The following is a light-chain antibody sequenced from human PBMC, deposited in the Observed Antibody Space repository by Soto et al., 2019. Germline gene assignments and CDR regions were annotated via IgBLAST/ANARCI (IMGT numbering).Light chain of an antibody. V-gene: IGKV3D-20*02. Sequence: EIVLTQSPGTLSLSPGEGVTLSCRASQSVSSSFLAWYQQKPGQAPRLLIYGASSRATGIPDRFTGSGSGTDFTLTISSLEPEDFAVYYCQQRSIWPWTFGQGTKVDIK. J-gene: IGKJ1*01. CDR3: QQRSIWPWT. CDR2: GAS. CDR1: QSVSSSF.